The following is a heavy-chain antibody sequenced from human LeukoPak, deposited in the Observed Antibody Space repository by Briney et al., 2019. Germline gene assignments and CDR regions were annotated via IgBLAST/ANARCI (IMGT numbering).Heavy chain of an antibody. CDR1: GGTFTIYA. CDR3: ASTTNIVLMVYAIQEEYDYYGMDV. V-gene: IGHV1-69*04. J-gene: IGHJ6*02. Sequence: SVNVSSTASGGTFTIYAISWVRQAPGQGLGWMGRVIPIFGIANYTQKFQGRVTITADKSTRTAYMELSSLRSEDTAVYYCASTTNIVLMVYAIQEEYDYYGMDVWGQGTTVTVSS. D-gene: IGHD2-8*01. CDR2: VIPIFGIA.